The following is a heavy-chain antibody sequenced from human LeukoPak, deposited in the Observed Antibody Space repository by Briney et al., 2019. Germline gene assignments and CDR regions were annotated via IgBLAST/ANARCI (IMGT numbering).Heavy chain of an antibody. Sequence: SLRLSCAASGFTFDDYAMHWVRQAPGEGLEWVSGISWNSGSIGYADSVKGRFTISRDNAKNSLYLQMNSLRAEDTALYYCAKDKNDYGGNSVGVFDTWGQGTMVTVSS. D-gene: IGHD4-23*01. J-gene: IGHJ3*02. CDR3: AKDKNDYGGNSVGVFDT. CDR2: ISWNSGSI. CDR1: GFTFDDYA. V-gene: IGHV3-9*01.